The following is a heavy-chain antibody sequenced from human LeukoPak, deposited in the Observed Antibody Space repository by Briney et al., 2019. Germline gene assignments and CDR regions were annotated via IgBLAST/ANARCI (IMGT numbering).Heavy chain of an antibody. CDR1: GFTFSSYW. CDR2: INSDGSST. V-gene: IGHV3-74*01. CDR3: ALAYDFWSVKASAMDV. D-gene: IGHD3-3*01. Sequence: PGGSLRLSCAASGFTFSSYWMHWVRQAPGKGLVWVSRINSDGSSTSYADSVKGRFTISRDNAKNTLYLQMNSLRAEDTAVYYCALAYDFWSVKASAMDVWGKGTTVTVSS. J-gene: IGHJ6*03.